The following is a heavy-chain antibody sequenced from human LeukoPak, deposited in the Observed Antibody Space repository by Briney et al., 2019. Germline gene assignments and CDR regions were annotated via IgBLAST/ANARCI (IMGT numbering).Heavy chain of an antibody. J-gene: IGHJ5*02. Sequence: AGGSLRLSCAASGFTFSSYWMSWVRQAPGKGLEWVANIKQDGSEKYYVDSVKGRFTISRDNAKNSLYLQMNSLRAEDTAVYYCARDQKGNYYDGSGYYYINWFDPWGQGTPVTVSS. CDR2: IKQDGSEK. CDR3: ARDQKGNYYDGSGYYYINWFDP. CDR1: GFTFSSYW. V-gene: IGHV3-7*01. D-gene: IGHD3-22*01.